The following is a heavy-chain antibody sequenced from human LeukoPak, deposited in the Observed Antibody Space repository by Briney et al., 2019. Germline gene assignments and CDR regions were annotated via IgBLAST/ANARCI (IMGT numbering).Heavy chain of an antibody. D-gene: IGHD4-11*01. V-gene: IGHV3-11*03. Sequence: GGSLRLSCAASGFIFSDYYMSWMRQAPGKGLEWLSYIDGSSSRTNYADSVKGRFTISRDNVKNSLYLQMNSLRAEDTAIYFCARRGTDYCTPSSCHPNWFAPWGQGTQVTVSS. CDR3: ARRGTDYCTPSSCHPNWFAP. CDR1: GFIFSDYY. CDR2: IDGSSSRT. J-gene: IGHJ5*02.